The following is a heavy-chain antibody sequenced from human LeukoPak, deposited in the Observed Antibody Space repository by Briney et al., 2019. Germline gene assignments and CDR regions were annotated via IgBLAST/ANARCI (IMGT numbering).Heavy chain of an antibody. CDR1: GFTFSSYW. CDR2: IKQDGSEK. J-gene: IGHJ4*02. D-gene: IGHD2-2*01. V-gene: IGHV3-7*01. CDR3: KTQLDCSSTSCYSLSGY. Sequence: TGGSLRLSCAASGFTFSSYWMSWVRQAPGKGLEWVANIKQDGSEKYYVDSVKGRFTISRDNAKNSLYLQMNSLRAEDTAVYYCKTQLDCSSTSCYSLSGYWGQGTLVTVSS.